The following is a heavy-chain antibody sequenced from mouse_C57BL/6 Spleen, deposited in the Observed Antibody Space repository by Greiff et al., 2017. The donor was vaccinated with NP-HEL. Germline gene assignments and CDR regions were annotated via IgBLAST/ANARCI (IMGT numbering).Heavy chain of an antibody. Sequence: EVQLQQSGPELVKPGASVKISCKASGYTFTDYYMNWVKQSHGKSLEWIGDINPNNGGTSYNQKFKGKATLTVDKSSSTAYMELRSLTSEDSAVYYCAREASLTGTADYWGQGTTLTVSS. CDR1: GYTFTDYY. D-gene: IGHD4-1*01. V-gene: IGHV1-26*01. CDR3: AREASLTGTADY. CDR2: INPNNGGT. J-gene: IGHJ2*01.